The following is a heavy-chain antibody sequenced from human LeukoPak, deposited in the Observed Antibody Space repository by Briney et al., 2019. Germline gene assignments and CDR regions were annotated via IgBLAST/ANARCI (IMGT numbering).Heavy chain of an antibody. D-gene: IGHD3-10*01. CDR1: GGSISSGGYY. V-gene: IGHV4-31*03. J-gene: IGHJ3*02. CDR2: IYYSGST. Sequence: SQTLSLTCTVSGGSISSGGYYWSWIRQHPGKGLEWIGYIYYSGSTYYNPSLKSRVTISVDTSKNQFSLKLSSATAADTAVYYCARGHYYARPAFDIWGQGTMVTVSS. CDR3: ARGHYYARPAFDI.